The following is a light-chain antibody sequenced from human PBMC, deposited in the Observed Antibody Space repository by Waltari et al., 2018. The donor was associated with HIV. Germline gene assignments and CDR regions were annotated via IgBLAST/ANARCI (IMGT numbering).Light chain of an antibody. CDR1: NSNLGRNS. Sequence: QSVLIHPPSASGAPWQCVAISCSGRNSNLGRNSLTCYQQLPMAAPTLLVYNNNQRPSGVPDRFAGSKSGTSASLAISGLQFEDEGDYYCAAWDDNVNGLFGGGTKLTVL. CDR2: NNN. V-gene: IGLV1-44*01. CDR3: AAWDDNVNGL. J-gene: IGLJ2*01.